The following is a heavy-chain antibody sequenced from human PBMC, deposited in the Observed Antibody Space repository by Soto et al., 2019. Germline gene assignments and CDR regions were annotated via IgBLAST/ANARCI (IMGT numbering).Heavy chain of an antibody. CDR1: TDRISSYW. Sequence: GASLKISYKKSTDRISSYWIGPERQNRGRGGGWVGRIDPNDSYTHYSRAFQGHVTMSDAKSLNTAYLRRPPLKASDSAIYYCAGPSGDPYDSRSYQENFDSWGQGTLVTVSS. J-gene: IGHJ4*02. CDR2: IDPNDSYT. CDR3: AGPSGDPYDSRSYQENFDS. V-gene: IGHV5-10-1*01. D-gene: IGHD3-22*01.